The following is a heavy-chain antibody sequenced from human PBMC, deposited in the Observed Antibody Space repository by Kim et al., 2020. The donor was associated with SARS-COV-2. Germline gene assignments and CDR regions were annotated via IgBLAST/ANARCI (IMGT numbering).Heavy chain of an antibody. D-gene: IGHD3-10*01. CDR2: INPSGGST. V-gene: IGHV1-46*01. J-gene: IGHJ6*02. CDR1: GYTFTSYY. CDR3: ARDPNVRITMVRGVISYYYGMEV. Sequence: ASVKVSCKASGYTFTSYYMHWVRQAPGQGLEWMGIINPSGGSTSYAQKVQGRVTMTRDMSTSTVYMELSSLRSEDTAVYYCARDPNVRITMVRGVISYYYGMEVWGQGTTVTVSS.